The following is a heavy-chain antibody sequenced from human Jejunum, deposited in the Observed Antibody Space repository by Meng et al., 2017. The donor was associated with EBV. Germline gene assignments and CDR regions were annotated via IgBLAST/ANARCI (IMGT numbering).Heavy chain of an antibody. CDR2: IDHSGNT. CDR3: AREVIRELGVFDP. J-gene: IGHJ5*02. CDR1: GGSMNNTANW. V-gene: IGHV4-4*02. Sequence: QVPLPGSCPRVVKPSGILSPPRAVSGGSMNNTANWWSWVRQPPGKGLEWIGEIDHSGNTKYNPSLQTRVTISIDKSRKQFSLTLNSMTAADTAIYYCAREVIRELGVFDPWGQGTLVTVSS. D-gene: IGHD3-10*01.